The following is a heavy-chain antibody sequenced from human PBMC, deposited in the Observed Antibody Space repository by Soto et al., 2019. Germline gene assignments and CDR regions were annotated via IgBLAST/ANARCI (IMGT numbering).Heavy chain of an antibody. CDR3: AGVSSFSGMDG. J-gene: IGHJ6*02. CDR2: TYYRSKWYN. D-gene: IGHD3-16*01. V-gene: IGHV6-1*01. CDR1: GNSVSSNSAA. Sequence: SHPLSLTCVISGNSVSSNSAAWIWLRQSPSRGLECLGRTYYRSKWYNDYPVSVKSRITSNPETSKNQCARHWDSVIPEKTAVYYCAGVSSFSGMDGWGQGCAVTV.